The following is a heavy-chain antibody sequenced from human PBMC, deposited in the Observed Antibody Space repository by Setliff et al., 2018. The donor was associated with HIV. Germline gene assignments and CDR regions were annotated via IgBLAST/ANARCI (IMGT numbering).Heavy chain of an antibody. Sequence: PSETLSLTCAVSGYSISSGYYWGWIRQPPGKGLEWIGSVFHSGSTYYNPSLKSRVTMSVDTSKNQFSLQLSSVTAADTAVYYCARVGGFFGEARPPPDYWGQGALVTVSS. J-gene: IGHJ4*02. D-gene: IGHD3-10*01. V-gene: IGHV4-38-2*01. CDR3: ARVGGFFGEARPPPDY. CDR2: VFHSGST. CDR1: GYSISSGYY.